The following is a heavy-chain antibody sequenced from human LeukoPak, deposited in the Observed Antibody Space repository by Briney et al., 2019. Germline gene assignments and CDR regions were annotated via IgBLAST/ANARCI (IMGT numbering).Heavy chain of an antibody. J-gene: IGHJ4*02. CDR2: IYSGGST. CDR3: ARDELDYPFDY. Sequence: GGSLRLSCAASGFTVSSNYMNWVRQAPGKGLEWVSVIYSGGSTYYADSVKGRFTISRDKSKNTLYLQMYSLRAEDTAVYYCARDELDYPFDYWGQGTLVTVSS. D-gene: IGHD1-26*01. CDR1: GFTVSSNY. V-gene: IGHV3-66*02.